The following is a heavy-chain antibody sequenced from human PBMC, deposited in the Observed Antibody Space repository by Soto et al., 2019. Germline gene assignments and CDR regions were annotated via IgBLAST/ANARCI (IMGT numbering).Heavy chain of an antibody. J-gene: IGHJ3*02. D-gene: IGHD3-22*01. V-gene: IGHV3-33*06. CDR2: IWYDGGKK. CDR1: AFTFSSYG. CDR3: AKDGDDNRPPDAFDI. Sequence: GGSLRLSCAASAFTFSSYGMHWVRQAPGKGLEWVAVIWYDGGKKYYADSVKGRFTISRDNSKNMTYLQMNSLRAEDTAVYFCAKDGDDNRPPDAFDIWGQGTMVTVSS.